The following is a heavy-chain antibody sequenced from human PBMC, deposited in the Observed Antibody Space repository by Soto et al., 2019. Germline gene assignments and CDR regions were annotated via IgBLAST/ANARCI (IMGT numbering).Heavy chain of an antibody. V-gene: IGHV1-24*01. CDR1: GYTLTELS. CDR2: FDPEDGET. D-gene: IGHD5-12*01. J-gene: IGHJ6*02. CDR3: ATYPPGGRGYDWGALYYYYGMDV. Sequence: ASVKVSCKVSGYTLTELSMHWVQQAPGKGLEWMGGFDPEDGETIYAQKFQGRVTMTEDTSTDTAYMELSSLRSEDTAVYYCATYPPGGRGYDWGALYYYYGMDVWGQGTTVTISS.